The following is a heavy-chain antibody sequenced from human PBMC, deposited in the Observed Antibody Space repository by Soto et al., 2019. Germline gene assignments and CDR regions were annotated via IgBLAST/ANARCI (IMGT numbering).Heavy chain of an antibody. CDR1: GGSISSSSYY. V-gene: IGHV4-39*01. D-gene: IGHD3-3*01. Sequence: QLQLQESGPGLVKPSETLFLTCTVSGGSISSSSYYWGWIRQPPGKGLEWIGSIYYSGSTYYNPSLKSRVTISVDTSKNQFSLKLSSVTAADTAVYYCARSSGKYYDFWSGYSPDFDFWGQGTLVTVSS. J-gene: IGHJ4*02. CDR2: IYYSGST. CDR3: ARSSGKYYDFWSGYSPDFDF.